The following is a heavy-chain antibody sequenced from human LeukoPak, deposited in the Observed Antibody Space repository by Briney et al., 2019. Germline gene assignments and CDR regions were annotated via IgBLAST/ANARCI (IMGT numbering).Heavy chain of an antibody. CDR2: ISGSGGST. CDR3: AKYIAVAGPYYYCYGMDV. D-gene: IGHD6-19*01. CDR1: GFTFSSYA. Sequence: GSLRLSCAASGFTFSSYAMSWVRQAPGKGLEWVSAISGSGGSTYYADSVKGRFTISRDNSKNTLYLQMNSLRAEDTAVYYCAKYIAVAGPYYYCYGMDVWGQGTTVTVSS. J-gene: IGHJ6*02. V-gene: IGHV3-23*01.